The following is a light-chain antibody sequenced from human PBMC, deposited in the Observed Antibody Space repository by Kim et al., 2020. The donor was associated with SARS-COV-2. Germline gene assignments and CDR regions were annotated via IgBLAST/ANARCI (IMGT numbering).Light chain of an antibody. J-gene: IGLJ3*02. CDR1: SVRSKYG. Sequence: SGNFTCILGSVRSKYGVAWNQQRAETGPRFLMKVNSDGSHDRGDGLPVRFSGSASGAERYLTISSVQSEDEADYYCQAWGPGIRVFGGGTQLTVL. CDR2: VNSDGSH. V-gene: IGLV4-69*01. CDR3: QAWGPGIRV.